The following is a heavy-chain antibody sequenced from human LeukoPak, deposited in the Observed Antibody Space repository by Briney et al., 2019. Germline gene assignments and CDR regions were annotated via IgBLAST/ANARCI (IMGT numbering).Heavy chain of an antibody. D-gene: IGHD4-17*01. CDR2: IWYDGSNK. CDR1: GFTFSSYG. Sequence: PGGSLRLSCAASGFTFSSYGMHWVRQAPGKGLEWVAVIWYDGSNKYYADSVKGRFTISRDNSKNTLYLQMNSLRAEDTAVYYCAKDGVTTRVDYFDYWGQGTLVTVSS. J-gene: IGHJ4*02. V-gene: IGHV3-33*06. CDR3: AKDGVTTRVDYFDY.